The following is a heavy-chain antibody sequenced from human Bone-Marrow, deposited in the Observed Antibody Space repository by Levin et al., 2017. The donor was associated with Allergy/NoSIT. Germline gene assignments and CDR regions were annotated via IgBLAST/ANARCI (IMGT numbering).Heavy chain of an antibody. Sequence: SETLSLTCTVSRGSISNYYWNWIRQPPGKGLEWIGYISYTESTNYSPALKSRVTISVDTSQNQFSLRLTSVTVADTAVYYCAGGEYSTSELDFWGQGILITVSS. J-gene: IGHJ4*02. CDR2: ISYTEST. CDR3: AGGEYSTSELDF. CDR1: RGSISNYY. V-gene: IGHV4-59*01. D-gene: IGHD6-6*01.